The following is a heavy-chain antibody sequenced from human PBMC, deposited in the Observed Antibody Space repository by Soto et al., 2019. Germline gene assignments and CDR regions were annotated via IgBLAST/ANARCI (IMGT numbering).Heavy chain of an antibody. CDR1: GDSVSTNSAT. D-gene: IGHD2-8*01. CDR3: ARLIGNSWLDS. CDR2: TYYRSKWYN. J-gene: IGHJ5*01. Sequence: SQTLSLTCAISGDSVSTNSATWDLIRQSPSRGLKWLGRTYYRSKWYNDYAVSVKGRITINPDTSNNQLSLQLNSVTPDDTAVYYCARLIGNSWLDSWGQGTLVTVS. V-gene: IGHV6-1*01.